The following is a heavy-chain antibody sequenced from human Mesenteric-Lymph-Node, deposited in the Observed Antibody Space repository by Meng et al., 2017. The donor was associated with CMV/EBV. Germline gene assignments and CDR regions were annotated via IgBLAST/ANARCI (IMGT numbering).Heavy chain of an antibody. CDR3: AKGNGGGNTAIYYYGMDV. CDR2: IRYDGSNK. D-gene: IGHD5-18*01. J-gene: IGHJ6*02. V-gene: IGHV3-30*02. CDR1: GFTFSSYG. Sequence: GESLKISCAASGFTFSSYGMHWVRQAPGKGLEWVAFIRYDGSNKYYADSVKGRFTISRDNSKNTLYLQMNSLRAEDTAVYYCAKGNGGGNTAIYYYGMDVWGQGTTVTVSS.